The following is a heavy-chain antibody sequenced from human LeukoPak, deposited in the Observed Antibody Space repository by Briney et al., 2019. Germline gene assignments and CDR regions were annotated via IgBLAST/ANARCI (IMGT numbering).Heavy chain of an antibody. CDR3: AKGGTRTPLDY. D-gene: IGHD2-2*01. J-gene: IGHJ4*02. CDR2: ISSSGSTI. Sequence: GGSLRLSCAASGFTFSSYEMNWVRQAPGKGLEWVSYISSSGSTIYYADSVKGRFTISRDNAKNSLYLQMNSLRAEDTAVYYCAKGGTRTPLDYWGQGTLVTVSS. CDR1: GFTFSSYE. V-gene: IGHV3-48*03.